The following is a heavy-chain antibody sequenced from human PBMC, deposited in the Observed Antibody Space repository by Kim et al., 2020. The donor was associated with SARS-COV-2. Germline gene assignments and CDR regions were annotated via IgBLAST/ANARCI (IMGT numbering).Heavy chain of an antibody. CDR3: ARGKSTGKYYYYYYYMDV. CDR2: ISAYNGNT. J-gene: IGHJ6*03. CDR1: GYTFTSYG. Sequence: ASVKVSCKASGYTFTSYGISWVRQAPGQGLEWMGWISAYNGNTNYAQKLQGRVTMTTDTSTSTAYMELRSLRSDDTAVYYCARGKSTGKYYYYYYYMDVWGKGTTVTVSS. V-gene: IGHV1-18*01. D-gene: IGHD2-2*01.